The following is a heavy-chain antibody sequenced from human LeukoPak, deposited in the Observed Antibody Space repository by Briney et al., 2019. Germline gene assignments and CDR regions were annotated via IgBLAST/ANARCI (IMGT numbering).Heavy chain of an antibody. Sequence: ASVKVSCKASGYTFTGYYMHWVRQAPGQGLEWMGWIKPNSGGTNYAQKFQGRVTMTRGTSISTAYMELSRLRSDDTAVYYCARGNSGSYYKRLDYWGQGTLVTVSS. CDR3: ARGNSGSYYKRLDY. CDR1: GYTFTGYY. J-gene: IGHJ4*02. V-gene: IGHV1-2*02. CDR2: IKPNSGGT. D-gene: IGHD3-10*01.